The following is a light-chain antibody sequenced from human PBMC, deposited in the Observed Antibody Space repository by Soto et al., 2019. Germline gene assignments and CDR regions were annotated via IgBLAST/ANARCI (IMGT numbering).Light chain of an antibody. CDR1: QSVSSN. CDR2: GAS. CDR3: QQYNNWPPIT. Sequence: EIVMTQSPATLSVSPGERATLSCRASQSVSSNLAWYQQKPGQAPRLLSYGASTRATGIPARFSGSGSGTEFTLTISSLQSEDFAVYYGQQYNNWPPITVGQGTRLEIK. J-gene: IGKJ5*01. V-gene: IGKV3-15*01.